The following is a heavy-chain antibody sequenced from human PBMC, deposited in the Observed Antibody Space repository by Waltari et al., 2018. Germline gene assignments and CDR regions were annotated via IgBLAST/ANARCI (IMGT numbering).Heavy chain of an antibody. V-gene: IGHV3-11*04. CDR1: GFIFSDFY. J-gene: IGHJ5*02. Sequence: QAQLVESGGGLVRPGGSLRLSCPASGFIFSDFYMSWIRQPPGKGLEWIAYISNSGDTVYYADSVKGRFAVSRDNADNSMFLQMNSLRGNDTAVYYCARGSVANPWGQGALVIVSS. D-gene: IGHD6-19*01. CDR3: ARGSVANP. CDR2: ISNSGDTV.